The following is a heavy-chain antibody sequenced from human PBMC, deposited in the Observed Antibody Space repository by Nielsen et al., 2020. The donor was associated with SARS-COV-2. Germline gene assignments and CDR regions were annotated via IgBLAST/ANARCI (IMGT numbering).Heavy chain of an antibody. V-gene: IGHV3-21*01. D-gene: IGHD3-9*01. CDR1: GFTFSSYW. CDR2: ISSSSSYI. Sequence: GESLKISCAASGFTFSSYWMNWVRQAPGKGLEWVSSISSSSSYIYYADSVKGRFTISRDNAKNSLYLQMNSLRAEDTAVYYCARVNDILTGYFFDYWGQGTLVTVSS. J-gene: IGHJ4*02. CDR3: ARVNDILTGYFFDY.